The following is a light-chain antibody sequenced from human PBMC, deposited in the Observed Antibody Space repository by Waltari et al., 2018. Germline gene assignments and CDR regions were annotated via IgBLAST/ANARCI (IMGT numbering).Light chain of an antibody. J-gene: IGKJ1*01. Sequence: DAVMTQSPLSLPVTLGQPASISCRSSQSLVHRDGNTYLSWFQQRPGQSPRRLIDKVSNRDAVVPDRFSGSGSGTDFTLKICRVESEDVGVYYCMQGTHWPPWTFGQGTKVEIQ. CDR1: QSLVHRDGNTY. CDR3: MQGTHWPPWT. V-gene: IGKV2-30*02. CDR2: KVS.